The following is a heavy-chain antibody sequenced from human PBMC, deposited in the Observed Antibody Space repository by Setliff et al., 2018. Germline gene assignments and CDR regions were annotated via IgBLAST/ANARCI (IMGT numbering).Heavy chain of an antibody. J-gene: IGHJ3*02. Sequence: LRLSCVVSGPMFSRYWIHWVRQSPGKGLLWVARINGDGSCASYADSVEGRFTISRDNAKNTVYLQMNSLGVDDTAVYYCARDWGAAGSTNAFDIWGQGTMVTVSS. D-gene: IGHD6-25*01. CDR2: INGDGSCA. V-gene: IGHV3-74*01. CDR1: GPMFSRYW. CDR3: ARDWGAAGSTNAFDI.